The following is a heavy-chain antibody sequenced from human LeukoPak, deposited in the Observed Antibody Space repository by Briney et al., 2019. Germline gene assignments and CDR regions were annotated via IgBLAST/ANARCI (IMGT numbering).Heavy chain of an antibody. J-gene: IGHJ4*02. D-gene: IGHD2-2*01. V-gene: IGHV4-30-2*01. CDR2: IYHSGST. CDR3: AREIPAAATHYFDY. Sequence: SETLSLTCAVSGGSISSGDYSWSWIRQPPGKGLEWIGYIYHSGSTNYNPSLKSRVTISVDTSKNQFSLKLSSVTAADTAVYYCAREIPAAATHYFDYWGQGTLVTVSS. CDR1: GGSISSGDYS.